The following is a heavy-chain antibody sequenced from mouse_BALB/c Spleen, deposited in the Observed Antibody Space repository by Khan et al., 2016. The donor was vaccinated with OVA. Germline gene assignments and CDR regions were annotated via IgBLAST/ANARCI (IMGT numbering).Heavy chain of an antibody. V-gene: IGHV1S137*01. CDR3: ARDGSRSLFAY. Sequence: QVQLKESGTELVRPGVSVKISCKGSGYTFTEYAMNWVKESHEKSLEWIGVISPYYGDARYNQKFKGKATMTVDKSSSTAYMELARLTSEDSAIYYCARDGSRSLFAYWGQGTLVTVSA. D-gene: IGHD1-1*01. J-gene: IGHJ3*01. CDR1: GYTFTEYA. CDR2: ISPYYGDA.